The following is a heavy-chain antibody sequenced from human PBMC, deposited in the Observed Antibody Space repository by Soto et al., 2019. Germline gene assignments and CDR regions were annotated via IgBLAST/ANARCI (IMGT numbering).Heavy chain of an antibody. V-gene: IGHV4-4*09. CDR1: GISITSSY. CDR3: ARGRHWFGP. Sequence: QVQLQESGPGLVKPSETLSLTCTVSGISITSSYWNWFRQSPGKGLEWIGQISVRGDINYNPPLESRVAISTDTSKNQVSLTLTAVNAADTAVYFCARGRHWFGPWGQGTLVTVSS. CDR2: ISVRGDI. J-gene: IGHJ5*02.